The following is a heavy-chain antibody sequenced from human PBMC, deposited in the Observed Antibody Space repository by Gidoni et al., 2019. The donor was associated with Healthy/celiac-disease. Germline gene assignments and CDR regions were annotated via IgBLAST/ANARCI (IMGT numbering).Heavy chain of an antibody. D-gene: IGHD4-17*01. CDR1: GGSLSSSSYY. Sequence: QLQLQESGPGLVKPSETLSLTCTVSGGSLSSSSYYWGWLRQPPGKGLEWIGSSYYSGSTYYNPSLKSRVTISVDTSKNQCSLKLSSVTAADTAVYYCAREIYGDYYFDYWGQGTLVTVSS. CDR3: AREIYGDYYFDY. V-gene: IGHV4-39*07. J-gene: IGHJ4*02. CDR2: SYYSGST.